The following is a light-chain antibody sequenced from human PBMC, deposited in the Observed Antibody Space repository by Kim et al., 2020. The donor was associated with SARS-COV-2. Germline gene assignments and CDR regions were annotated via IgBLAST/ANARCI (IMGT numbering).Light chain of an antibody. V-gene: IGKV1-33*01. Sequence: APVGDRVTITCQASQDISDDLNWYQQKPGKAPKLLISDASDLEPGVPSRFSGSGSRTDFTFTISSLQPEDIATYYCQQYDNFPRTFGGGTKVDIK. CDR2: DAS. CDR3: QQYDNFPRT. J-gene: IGKJ4*01. CDR1: QDISDD.